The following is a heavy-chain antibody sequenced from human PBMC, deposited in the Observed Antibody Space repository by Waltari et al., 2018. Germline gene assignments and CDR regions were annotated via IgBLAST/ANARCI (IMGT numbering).Heavy chain of an antibody. CDR2: TSYRAKGYN. J-gene: IGHJ4*02. CDR1: GDSVSSNSAA. Sequence: QVQLQQSGPGLVKPSQTLSLTCAISGDSVSSNSAAWNWIRQSPSRGLEWLGRTSYRAKGYNEYAGSVKRRITINPDTSKNQFSLQRNSGTPEDTAVYYCARDLREAPAAACFDYWGQGTLVTVSS. D-gene: IGHD6-13*01. CDR3: ARDLREAPAAACFDY. V-gene: IGHV6-1*01.